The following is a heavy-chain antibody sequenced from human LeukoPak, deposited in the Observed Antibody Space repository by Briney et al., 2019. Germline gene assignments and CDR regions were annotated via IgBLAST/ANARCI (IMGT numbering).Heavy chain of an antibody. D-gene: IGHD3-16*01. CDR1: GFTVSSNY. V-gene: IGHV3-53*01. CDR3: ARALGEAFDI. CDR2: IYSGDST. J-gene: IGHJ3*02. Sequence: GGSLRLSCAASGFTVSSNYMSWVRQAPGKGLEWVSVIYSGDSTFYADSVKGRFTISRDNSKDTLYLQMNSLRAEDTAVYYCARALGEAFDIWGQGTMATVSS.